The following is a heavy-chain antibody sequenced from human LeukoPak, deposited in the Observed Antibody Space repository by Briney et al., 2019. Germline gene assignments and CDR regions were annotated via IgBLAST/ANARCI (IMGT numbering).Heavy chain of an antibody. V-gene: IGHV3-21*01. CDR3: AKGTVGSGCPYFDY. CDR2: ISSASSYI. CDR1: GFTFSDYI. Sequence: GGSLRLSCAASGFTFSDYIINWVRQAPGKGLEWVSSISSASSYIHYADSVKGRFTISRDNAKNSLYLQMDSLRADDTAVYYCAKGTVGSGCPYFDYWGQGTLVTVSS. J-gene: IGHJ4*02. D-gene: IGHD6-19*01.